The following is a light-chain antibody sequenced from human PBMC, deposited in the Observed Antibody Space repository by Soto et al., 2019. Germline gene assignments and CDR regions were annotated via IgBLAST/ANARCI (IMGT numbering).Light chain of an antibody. CDR1: QSLVYSDGNTY. J-gene: IGKJ1*01. CDR2: QVS. Sequence: DIVLTQTPLSSPVTLGQPASISCRSSQSLVYSDGNTYLSWLQQRPGQPPRLLIYQVSNRFSGVPDRFSGSGAGTDFTLKICRVEAEEVGVYYCLQFAHFPRTFGQGTKVEIK. CDR3: LQFAHFPRT. V-gene: IGKV2-24*01.